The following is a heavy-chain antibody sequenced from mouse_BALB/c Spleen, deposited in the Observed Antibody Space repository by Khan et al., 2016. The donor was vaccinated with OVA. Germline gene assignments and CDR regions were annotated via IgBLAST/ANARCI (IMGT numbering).Heavy chain of an antibody. V-gene: IGHV14-1*02. D-gene: IGHD3-2*01. CDR3: ARETARALHAMDY. Sequence: EVELVESGAELVRPGALVKLSCKVSGFNIKDYYMHWVKQRPEQGLEWIGWIDPENGNTIYDSKFQGKASITADTSSNTAYLQLSSLTSEDTAVSNYARETARALHAMDYWGQGTSVTVSS. J-gene: IGHJ4*01. CDR2: IDPENGNT. CDR1: GFNIKDYY.